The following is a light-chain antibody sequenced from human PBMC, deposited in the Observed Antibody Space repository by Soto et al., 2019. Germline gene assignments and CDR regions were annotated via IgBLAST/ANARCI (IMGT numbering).Light chain of an antibody. J-gene: IGLJ7*01. CDR2: DVS. CDR1: GNDVGGYKY. V-gene: IGLV2-14*03. Sequence: QSVLTQPASVSGSPGQSIAISCIGTGNDVGGYKYVSWYQQHPGKAPKLMIYDVSSRPSGVSDRFSGSKSGNTASLTISGLRAEDEGDYYCSSYTSISTLVFGGGTQLTVL. CDR3: SSYTSISTLV.